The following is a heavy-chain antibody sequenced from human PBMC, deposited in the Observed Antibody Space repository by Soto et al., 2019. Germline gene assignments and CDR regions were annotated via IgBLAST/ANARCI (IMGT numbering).Heavy chain of an antibody. CDR1: GGSFSGYY. CDR2: INHSGST. Sequence: QVQLQQWGAGLLKPSETLSLTCAVYGGSFSGYYWSWIRQPPVKGLEWIGEINHSGSTNYNPSLKSRVATSVDTSKNQFSLKMSSVTAADTAVYYCARGPEGTTVTYYYYYYMDVWGKGTTVTVSS. V-gene: IGHV4-34*01. CDR3: ARGPEGTTVTYYYYYYMDV. D-gene: IGHD4-17*01. J-gene: IGHJ6*03.